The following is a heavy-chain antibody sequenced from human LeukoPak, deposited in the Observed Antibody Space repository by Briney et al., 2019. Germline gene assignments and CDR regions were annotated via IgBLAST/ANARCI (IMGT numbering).Heavy chain of an antibody. CDR2: IYSGGTT. J-gene: IGHJ4*02. CDR3: ARDDAMGATIDY. V-gene: IGHV3-53*01. Sequence: GGSLRLSCAASGFTVSGNYMTWVRQAPGKGLQWVSVIYSGGTTYYADSVKGRFTISRDNSKNTLYLQMNSLRAEDTAVYYCARDDAMGATIDYWGQGTLVTVSS. D-gene: IGHD1-26*01. CDR1: GFTVSGNY.